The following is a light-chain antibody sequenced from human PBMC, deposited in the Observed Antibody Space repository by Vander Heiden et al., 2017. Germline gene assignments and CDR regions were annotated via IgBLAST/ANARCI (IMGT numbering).Light chain of an antibody. Sequence: SYELTQPPSVSVSPGQTARITCSGDALPKQYAYWYQQKPGQAPVLVIYKDSERPSGIPERFSGSSSGTTVTLNISGVQAEDEADYYGQAADSSGTSRKVGCGGGTKLT. CDR3: QAADSSGTSRKVG. CDR2: KDS. J-gene: IGLJ2*01. CDR1: ALPKQY. V-gene: IGLV3-25*03.